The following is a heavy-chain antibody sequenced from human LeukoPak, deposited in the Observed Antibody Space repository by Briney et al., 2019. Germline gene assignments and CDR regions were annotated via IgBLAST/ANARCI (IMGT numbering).Heavy chain of an antibody. J-gene: IGHJ4*02. CDR1: GFTFTSSA. D-gene: IGHD3-10*01. Sequence: TSVKVSCKASGFTFTSSAMQWVRQARGQRLEWIGWIVVGSGNTNYAQKFQERVTITRDMSTSTDYMEPSSLRSEDTAVYYCAASRRGWRYFDYWGQGTLVTVSS. CDR3: AASRRGWRYFDY. CDR2: IVVGSGNT. V-gene: IGHV1-58*02.